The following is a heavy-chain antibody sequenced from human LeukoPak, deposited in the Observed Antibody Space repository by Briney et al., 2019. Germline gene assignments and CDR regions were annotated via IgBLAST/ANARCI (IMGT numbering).Heavy chain of an antibody. J-gene: IGHJ4*02. CDR2: IYFSGST. D-gene: IGHD1-26*01. V-gene: IGHV4-39*01. Sequence: PSETLSLTCTVSGGSISSSSYYWGWIRQPPGKALAWIGTIYFSGSTYYNPSLKSRVTISVDTSKNQFSLKLSSVTAADTAVYYCASASGSGSYGFDYWGQGTLVTVSS. CDR3: ASASGSGSYGFDY. CDR1: GGSISSSSYY.